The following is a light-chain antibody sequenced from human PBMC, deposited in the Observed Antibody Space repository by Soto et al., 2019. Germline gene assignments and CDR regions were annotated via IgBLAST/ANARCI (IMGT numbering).Light chain of an antibody. CDR1: SSDVGSYNL. CDR2: EGT. Sequence: QSVLTQPASVSGSPGQSITISCTGTSSDVGSYNLVSWYQPHPDKAPQLIIYEGTQRLSGVSSRFSGSKSGNTASLTISGLQAEDEADYYCCSYAGSSTLYVFGTG. J-gene: IGLJ1*01. CDR3: CSYAGSSTLYV. V-gene: IGLV2-23*01.